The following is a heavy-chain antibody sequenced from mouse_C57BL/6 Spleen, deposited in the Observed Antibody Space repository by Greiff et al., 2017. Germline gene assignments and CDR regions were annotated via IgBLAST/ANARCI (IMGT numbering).Heavy chain of an antibody. CDR2: INPNNGGT. Sequence: EVMLVESGPELVKPGASVKIPCKASGYTFTDYNMDWVKQSHGKSLEWIGDINPNNGGTIYNQKFKGKATLTVDKSSSTAYMELRSLTSEDTAVYYCARSPDGYYPNYYAMDYWGQGTSVTVSS. V-gene: IGHV1-18*01. J-gene: IGHJ4*01. CDR3: ARSPDGYYPNYYAMDY. CDR1: GYTFTDYN. D-gene: IGHD2-3*01.